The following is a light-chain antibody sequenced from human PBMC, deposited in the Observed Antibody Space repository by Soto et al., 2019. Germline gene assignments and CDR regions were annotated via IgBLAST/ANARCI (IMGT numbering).Light chain of an antibody. V-gene: IGKV1-39*01. Sequence: DIQMTQSPSSLSASVGDRVTITCRASQSISSYLNWYQQKPGKAPKLLIYAASSLQSGVPSRFSGSRSGTDFTLTISSLHPEDFATYYCQQSYSTPRTFGQGTKLEIK. CDR3: QQSYSTPRT. CDR2: AAS. J-gene: IGKJ2*01. CDR1: QSISSY.